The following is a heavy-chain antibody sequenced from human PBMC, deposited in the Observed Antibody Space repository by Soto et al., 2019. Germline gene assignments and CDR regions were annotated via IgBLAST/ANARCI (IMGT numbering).Heavy chain of an antibody. D-gene: IGHD2-15*01. CDR2: ISYSGST. CDR1: GDSISSGVYY. Sequence: QVQLQESGPGLVKPSQTLSLTCTVSGDSISSGVYYWNWIRQHPGKGLEWIGYISYSGSTYYNPPLKSRVTISLDTSKNQFSLQLSSVTAADTALYYCARDLGYWSGGSCYGGLAFAYGGQGTLVTVSS. J-gene: IGHJ4*02. CDR3: ARDLGYWSGGSCYGGLAFAY. V-gene: IGHV4-31*03.